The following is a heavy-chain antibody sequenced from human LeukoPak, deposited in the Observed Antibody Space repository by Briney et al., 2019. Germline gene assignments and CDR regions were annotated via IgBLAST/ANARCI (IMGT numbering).Heavy chain of an antibody. CDR1: GFTFSSYA. J-gene: IGHJ4*02. D-gene: IGHD2-15*01. Sequence: SGGSLRLSCAASGFTFSSYAMSWVRQAPGKGLEWVSAISGSGGSTYYADSVKGRFTISRDNSKNTLYLQMNSLRAEDTAVYYCAKGSAVVVAATSYYLDYWGQGTLVTVSS. CDR2: ISGSGGST. V-gene: IGHV3-23*01. CDR3: AKGSAVVVAATSYYLDY.